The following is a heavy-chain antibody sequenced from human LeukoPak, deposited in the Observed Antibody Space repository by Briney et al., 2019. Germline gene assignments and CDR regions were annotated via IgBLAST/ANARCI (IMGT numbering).Heavy chain of an antibody. CDR2: INHSGST. J-gene: IGHJ1*01. CDR1: GGSFSGHY. V-gene: IGHV4-34*01. Sequence: PSETLSLTCAVYGGSFSGHYWSWIRQPPGKGLEWIGEINHSGSTNDNPSLKSRVTISVDTPKNPFSLKLSSVTAADTAVYYCARGHYYDSRGHHFQHWGQGTLVTVSS. D-gene: IGHD3-22*01. CDR3: ARGHYYDSRGHHFQH.